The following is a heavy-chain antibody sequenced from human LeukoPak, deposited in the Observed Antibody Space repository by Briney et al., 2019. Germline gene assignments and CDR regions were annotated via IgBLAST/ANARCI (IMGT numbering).Heavy chain of an antibody. CDR1: GYTFTGYY. Sequence: ASVKVSCKASGYTFTGYYMHWVRQAPGQGLEWRGWINPNSGGTNYAQKFQGRVTMTRDTSISTAYMELSRLRSDDTAVYYCARVRYYYDSSGYFPYWGQGTLVTVSS. D-gene: IGHD3-22*01. CDR2: INPNSGGT. J-gene: IGHJ4*02. CDR3: ARVRYYYDSSGYFPY. V-gene: IGHV1-2*02.